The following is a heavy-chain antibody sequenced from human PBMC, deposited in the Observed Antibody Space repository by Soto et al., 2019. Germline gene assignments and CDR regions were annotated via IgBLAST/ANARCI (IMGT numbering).Heavy chain of an antibody. D-gene: IGHD4-17*01. V-gene: IGHV6-1*01. CDR2: TYYRSKWYY. CDR3: ARGSTVTTGFDY. CDR1: GDSVSSDSAA. Sequence: PSETLLLTCAISGDSVSSDSAAWNWIRQSPSRGLEWLGRTYYRSKWYYSYAVSLKSRMTINPDTSKNQFSLQLNSVTPDDTAVYYCARGSTVTTGFDYWGQGTLVTVSS. J-gene: IGHJ4*02.